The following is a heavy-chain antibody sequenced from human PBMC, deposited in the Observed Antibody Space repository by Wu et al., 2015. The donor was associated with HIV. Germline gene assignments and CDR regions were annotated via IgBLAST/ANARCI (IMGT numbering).Heavy chain of an antibody. CDR1: GATFSSYA. CDR3: ARGLGGHLTYGDYLYYGMDV. Sequence: QVQLLQSGAEVKNPGSSVRVSCKASGATFSSYALSWVRQAPGQGLEWMGRLIPMYGTGNYAQKFQGRVTITADESTSTAYMDVSGLRSDDTAVYYCARGLGGHLTYGDYLYYGMDVWGQGTTVTVSS. CDR2: LIPMYGTG. J-gene: IGHJ6*02. D-gene: IGHD4-17*01. V-gene: IGHV1-69*13.